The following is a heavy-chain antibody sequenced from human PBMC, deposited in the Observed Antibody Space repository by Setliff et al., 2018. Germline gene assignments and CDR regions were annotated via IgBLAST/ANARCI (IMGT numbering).Heavy chain of an antibody. D-gene: IGHD4-17*01. V-gene: IGHV4-4*07. CDR1: GGSISNYY. CDR3: ARPITQYGDYRNNWFDP. CDR2: IYTSGST. J-gene: IGHJ5*02. Sequence: SETLSLTCTVSGGSISNYYWSWIRQPAGKGLEWIGRIYTSGSTNYNPSLKSRVTMSVDTSKNQFSLKLSSVTASDTAVYFCARPITQYGDYRNNWFDPWGPGTLVTVSS.